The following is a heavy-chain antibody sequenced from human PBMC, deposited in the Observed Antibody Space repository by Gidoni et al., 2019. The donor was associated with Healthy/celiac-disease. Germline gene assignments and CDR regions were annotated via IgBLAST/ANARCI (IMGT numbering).Heavy chain of an antibody. J-gene: IGHJ4*02. CDR3: ARDLSPTCSGGSCYSFDY. V-gene: IGHV3-30*01. CDR1: GFTFSSSA. Sequence: QVQLVESGGGVVQPGRSLRLSCAASGFTFSSSAMHWVRQAPGKGLEWVAVISYDGSNKYYADSVKGRFTISRDNSKNTLYLQMNSLRAEDTAVYYCARDLSPTCSGGSCYSFDYWGQGTLVTVSS. D-gene: IGHD2-15*01. CDR2: ISYDGSNK.